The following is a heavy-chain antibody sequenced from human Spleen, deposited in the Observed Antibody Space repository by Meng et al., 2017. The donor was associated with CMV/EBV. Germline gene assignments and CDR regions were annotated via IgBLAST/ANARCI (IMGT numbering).Heavy chain of an antibody. J-gene: IGHJ4*02. CDR2: IYYSGST. D-gene: IGHD2-2*01. V-gene: IGHV4-59*12. CDR1: GGSISSYY. Sequence: GSLRLSCTVSGGSISSYYWNWIRQPPGKRLEWIGYIYYSGSTNYNPSLKSRVTISVATSKNQFSLKLISVTAADTAVYYCARADGCSSTSCYWDAFDYWGQGTLVTVSS. CDR3: ARADGCSSTSCYWDAFDY.